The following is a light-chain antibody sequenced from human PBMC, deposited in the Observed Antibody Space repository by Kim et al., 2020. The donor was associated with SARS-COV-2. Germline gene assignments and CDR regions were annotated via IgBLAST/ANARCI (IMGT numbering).Light chain of an antibody. J-gene: IGLJ3*02. CDR1: SSDIGSNT. CDR2: SNT. Sequence: GQRITSSCSGSSSDIGSNTVNWYQQVPGTTPKLLIYSNTQRPSGVPDRFSGSKSGTSASLAITELQSEDEADYYCASWDDSLGGWVFGGGTQLTVL. CDR3: ASWDDSLGGWV. V-gene: IGLV1-44*01.